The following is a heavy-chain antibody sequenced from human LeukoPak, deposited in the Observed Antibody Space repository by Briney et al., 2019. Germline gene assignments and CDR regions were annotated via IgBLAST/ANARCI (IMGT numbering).Heavy chain of an antibody. Sequence: ASVKVSCKASGYTFTGYYMHWVRQAPGQWLEWMGWINPNSGGTNYAQKFQGRVTMTRDTSISTAYMELSRLRSDDTAVYYCARVLSIAVAGMLGYWGQGTLVTVSS. CDR1: GYTFTGYY. D-gene: IGHD6-19*01. CDR3: ARVLSIAVAGMLGY. CDR2: INPNSGGT. V-gene: IGHV1-2*02. J-gene: IGHJ4*02.